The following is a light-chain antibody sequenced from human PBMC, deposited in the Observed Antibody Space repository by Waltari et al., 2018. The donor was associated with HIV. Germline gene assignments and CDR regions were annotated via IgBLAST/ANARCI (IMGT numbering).Light chain of an antibody. CDR2: WAS. CDR3: QQYYSLPWT. CDR1: QSVLSSSNNKNY. V-gene: IGKV4-1*01. J-gene: IGKJ1*01. Sequence: DIVMTQSPDPLAVSLGGRAPINCKSSQSVLSSSNNKNYLVWYQQKPGQPPNVLIYWASTRESGVPDRFSGGGSGTDFTLTISSLQAEDVAVYYCQQYYSLPWTFGQGTKVEIK.